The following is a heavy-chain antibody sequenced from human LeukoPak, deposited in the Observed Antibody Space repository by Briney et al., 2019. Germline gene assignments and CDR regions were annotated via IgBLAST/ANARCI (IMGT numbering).Heavy chain of an antibody. V-gene: IGHV3-23*01. J-gene: IGHJ4*02. Sequence: GGSLRLSCTASGFTFSGFTLNWVRQAPGKGLEWVSGISGRDSSPYYADSVKGRFTISRDNSKNTVSLQLNSLRAEDTAVYYCAKGGGWLYYFDYWGQGTLVTVSS. D-gene: IGHD4-23*01. CDR2: ISGRDSSP. CDR3: AKGGGWLYYFDY. CDR1: GFTFSGFT.